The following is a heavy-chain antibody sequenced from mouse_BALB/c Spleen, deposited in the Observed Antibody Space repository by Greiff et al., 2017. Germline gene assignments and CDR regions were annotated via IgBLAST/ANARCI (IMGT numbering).Heavy chain of an antibody. Sequence: VQLQQSGAELVKPGASVKLSCTASGFNIKDYYMHWVKQRPEQGLEWIGWIDPENGNTIYDPKFQGKASITADTSSNTAYLQLSSLTSEDTAVYYCARGIRGAMDYWGQGTSVTVSS. CDR3: ARGIRGAMDY. CDR1: GFNIKDYY. J-gene: IGHJ4*01. CDR2: IDPENGNT. V-gene: IGHV14-1*02. D-gene: IGHD2-4*01.